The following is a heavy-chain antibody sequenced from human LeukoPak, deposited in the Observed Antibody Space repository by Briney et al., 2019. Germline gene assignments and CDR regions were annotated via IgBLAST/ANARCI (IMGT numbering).Heavy chain of an antibody. V-gene: IGHV4-4*07. D-gene: IGHD2-21*02. CDR3: ARDQYCGGDCYSVFDY. J-gene: IGHJ4*02. CDR2: IYTSGST. CDR1: GGAISSYY. Sequence: SETLCLTCTVSGGAISSYYWSWIRQPAGKGVELIWRIYTSGSTNYNPSLKSRVTMSVDTSKNQFSLKLSSVTAADTAVYYCARDQYCGGDCYSVFDYWGQGTLVTVSS.